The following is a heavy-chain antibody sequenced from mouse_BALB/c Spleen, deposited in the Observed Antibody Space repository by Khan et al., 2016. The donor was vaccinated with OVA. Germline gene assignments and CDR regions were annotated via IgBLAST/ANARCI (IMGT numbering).Heavy chain of an antibody. Sequence: VQLKQSGAELVKPGASVKLSCTASGFNIKDTYIHWVKRRPEQGLVWIGRITPANGNTEYDPKFQGKATMRADTSSNTVYLQLSSLTSGDTAVYYSVRPSSDPPNFDVWGAGTTVTVSS. CDR3: VRPSSDPPNFDV. CDR1: GFNIKDTY. V-gene: IGHV14-3*02. D-gene: IGHD6-1*01. CDR2: ITPANGNT. J-gene: IGHJ1*01.